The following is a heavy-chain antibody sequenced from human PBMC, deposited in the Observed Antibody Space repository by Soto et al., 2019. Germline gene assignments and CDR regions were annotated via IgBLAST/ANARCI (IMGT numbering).Heavy chain of an antibody. CDR1: GFTFSVFG. V-gene: IGHV3-30*18. CDR2: ISHEGNSK. D-gene: IGHD6-19*01. J-gene: IGHJ4*02. CDR3: AKTITLSPSDDSRGRGALIDH. Sequence: QVHLVESGGGVVQPGGSLRLSCAASGFTFSVFGMHWVRQAPGKGPEWVAVISHEGNSKLYADSVKGRFTISRDNAKNTLSLLMDSLRPEDTALYYCAKTITLSPSDDSRGRGALIDHWGQGTLVTVSS.